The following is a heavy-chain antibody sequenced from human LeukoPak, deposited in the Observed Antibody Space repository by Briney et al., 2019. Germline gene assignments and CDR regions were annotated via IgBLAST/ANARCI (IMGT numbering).Heavy chain of an antibody. CDR2: VYYGGST. D-gene: IGHD6-6*01. Sequence: SETLSLTCAVSGYSISTLANWGWIRQSPGKGLEWIGSVYYGGSTYYNPSLKSRVTISVDTSKNQFSLKLSSVTAADTAVYYCARSPYIAARYNWFDPWGQGTLVTVSS. V-gene: IGHV4-38-2*01. J-gene: IGHJ5*02. CDR1: GYSISTLAN. CDR3: ARSPYIAARYNWFDP.